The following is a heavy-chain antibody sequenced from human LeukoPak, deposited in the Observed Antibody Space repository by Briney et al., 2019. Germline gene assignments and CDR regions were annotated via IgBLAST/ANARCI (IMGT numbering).Heavy chain of an antibody. J-gene: IGHJ6*03. CDR3: ATTATYYDFWIGPRSHYYYMDV. CDR1: GGSISSYY. Sequence: SETLSLTCTVSGGSISSYYWSWIRQPAGKGLEWIGRIYTSGSTNYNPSLKSRVTMSVDTSKNQFSLKLSSVTAADTAVYYCATTATYYDFWIGPRSHYYYMDVWGKGTTVTVSS. CDR2: IYTSGST. D-gene: IGHD3-3*01. V-gene: IGHV4-4*07.